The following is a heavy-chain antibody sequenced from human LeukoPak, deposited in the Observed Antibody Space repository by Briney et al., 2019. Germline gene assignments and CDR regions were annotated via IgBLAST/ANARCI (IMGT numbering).Heavy chain of an antibody. J-gene: IGHJ4*02. D-gene: IGHD1-26*01. Sequence: PGGSLRLSCAASGFTFSDYYMSWIRQAPGKGLEWVSYISTSGSTKYYADSVKGRFTISRDNTKNSLYLQMNSLRAEDTAVYYCAKDRSGSYSQGLDYWGQGTLVTVSS. CDR1: GFTFSDYY. CDR3: AKDRSGSYSQGLDY. V-gene: IGHV3-11*04. CDR2: ISTSGSTK.